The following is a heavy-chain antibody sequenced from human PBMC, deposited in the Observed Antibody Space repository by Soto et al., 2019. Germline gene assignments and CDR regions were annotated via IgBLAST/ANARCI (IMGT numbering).Heavy chain of an antibody. CDR3: ARGRVDTAMPWDY. CDR1: GDSISSGGFS. D-gene: IGHD5-18*01. V-gene: IGHV4-30-2*02. Sequence: SETLSLTCAVSGDSISSGGFSWSWIRQAPGKGLEWIGYIYHSGTSFYNPSLKSRVTISVDASKNQFSLKVKSVTAAGTAVYYCARGRVDTAMPWDYWGQGTLVTVTS. CDR2: IYHSGTS. J-gene: IGHJ4*02.